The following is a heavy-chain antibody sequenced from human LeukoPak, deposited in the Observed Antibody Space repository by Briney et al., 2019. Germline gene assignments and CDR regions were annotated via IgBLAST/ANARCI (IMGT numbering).Heavy chain of an antibody. J-gene: IGHJ4*02. D-gene: IGHD1-26*01. Sequence: PSETLSLTCTVSGDSISSTFYWTWIRQPAGKGLEWVGHIYFSGSTNYNPSLKSRVTISVDTSKNQFSLKLRSVTAADTAEYYCARIPPYQVLRDIVGDTGDKWGQGTLVTVSS. CDR3: ARIPPYQVLRDIVGDTGDK. CDR2: IYFSGST. CDR1: GDSISSTFY. V-gene: IGHV4-61*09.